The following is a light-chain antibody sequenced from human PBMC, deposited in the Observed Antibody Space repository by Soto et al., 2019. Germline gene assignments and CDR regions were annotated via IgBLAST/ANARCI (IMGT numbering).Light chain of an antibody. Sequence: EIVLTQSPATLSLSPGERATLSCRASQSVSSYLAWYQQKPCQAPRLLIYDASNRATCIPARFSGSGSGTDFTLTISSLEPEDFAVYYCQQRSNWLTFGGGTKVEIK. CDR1: QSVSSY. CDR3: QQRSNWLT. V-gene: IGKV3-11*01. J-gene: IGKJ4*01. CDR2: DAS.